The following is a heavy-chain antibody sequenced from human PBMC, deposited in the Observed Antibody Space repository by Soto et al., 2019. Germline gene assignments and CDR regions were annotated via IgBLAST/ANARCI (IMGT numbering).Heavy chain of an antibody. Sequence: PGWSLRLSCAASGFTFSSYAMSWVRQAPGKGLEWVSAISGSGGSTYYADSVKGRFTISRDNSKNTLYLQMNSLRAEDTAVYYCAKDPAGQTRHQDYWGQGTLVTVSS. D-gene: IGHD6-6*01. J-gene: IGHJ4*02. CDR1: GFTFSSYA. V-gene: IGHV3-23*01. CDR2: ISGSGGST. CDR3: AKDPAGQTRHQDY.